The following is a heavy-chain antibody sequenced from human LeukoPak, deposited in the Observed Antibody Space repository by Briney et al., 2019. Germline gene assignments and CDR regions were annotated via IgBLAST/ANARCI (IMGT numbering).Heavy chain of an antibody. CDR3: ARDLLTGGYCSGGSCYDY. D-gene: IGHD2-15*01. J-gene: IGHJ4*02. CDR1: DYSISSGYY. Sequence: SETLSLTCTVSDYSISSGYYWGWIRQPPGKGLEWIGSIFHSGSTFYNPSLKSRLTISVDTSKNQFSLILSSVTAADTAVYCCARDLLTGGYCSGGSCYDYWGQGTLVTVSS. V-gene: IGHV4-38-2*02. CDR2: IFHSGST.